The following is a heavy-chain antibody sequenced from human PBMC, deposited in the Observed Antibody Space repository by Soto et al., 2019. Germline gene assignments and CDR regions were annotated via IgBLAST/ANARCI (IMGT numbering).Heavy chain of an antibody. CDR2: ISGSGGST. CDR1: GFTFSSYA. Sequence: LRLSCAASGFTFSSYAMSWVRQAPGKGLEWVSAISGSGGSTYYADSVKGRFTISRDNSKNTLYLQMNSLRAEDTAVYYCAKVPTAGYSSSWYGGYFDYWGQGTLVTVSS. D-gene: IGHD6-13*01. V-gene: IGHV3-23*01. CDR3: AKVPTAGYSSSWYGGYFDY. J-gene: IGHJ4*02.